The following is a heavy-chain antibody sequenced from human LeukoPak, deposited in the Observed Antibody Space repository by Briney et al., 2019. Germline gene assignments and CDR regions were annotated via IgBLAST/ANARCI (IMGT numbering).Heavy chain of an antibody. Sequence: PSETLSLTCTVSGGSISSYYWSWIRQPPGKGLEWIGYIYYSGSTNYNPSLKSRVTISVDTSENQFSLKLSSVTAADTAVYYCARADSSGWYASDYWGQGTLVTVSS. CDR2: IYYSGST. CDR3: ARADSSGWYASDY. J-gene: IGHJ4*02. CDR1: GGSISSYY. V-gene: IGHV4-59*01. D-gene: IGHD6-19*01.